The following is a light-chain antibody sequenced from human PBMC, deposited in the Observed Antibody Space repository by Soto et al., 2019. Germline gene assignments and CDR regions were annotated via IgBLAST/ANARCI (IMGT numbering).Light chain of an antibody. V-gene: IGKV1-5*03. CDR1: QSISSW. Sequence: DIQMTQSPSTLSASAGDRVTITCRASQSISSWLAWYQQKPGKAPKVLIYKGSSLETGVPSRFSGSGSGTEFTLTISSLQPDDFATYYCQQYNNYPWTFGQGTKVEIK. CDR3: QQYNNYPWT. CDR2: KGS. J-gene: IGKJ1*01.